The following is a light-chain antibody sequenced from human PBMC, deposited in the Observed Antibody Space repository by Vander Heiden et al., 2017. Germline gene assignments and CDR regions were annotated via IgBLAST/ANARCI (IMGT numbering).Light chain of an antibody. V-gene: IGKV3-15*01. CDR3: QQYNNWPRT. CDR2: GAS. J-gene: IGKJ1*01. CDR1: QSVSSN. Sequence: EIVMTQSPATLSVSPGERATLSCRASQSVSSNLAWYQQKPGQAPRLLIHGASTRATGIPARFSGSGSGTEFTLTISSLQSEDFAVHYCQQYNNWPRTFGQGTKVEIK.